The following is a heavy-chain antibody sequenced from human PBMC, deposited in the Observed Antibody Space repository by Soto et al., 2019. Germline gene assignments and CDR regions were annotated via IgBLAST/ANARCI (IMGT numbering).Heavy chain of an antibody. CDR3: ARAYSGRLPRRADYYYAMDV. CDR2: IGSADDP. Sequence: EVQLVESGGGVVQPGGSLRLSCAASGFSFSTYDMHWVRQVSGKGLEWVSAIGSADDPYYLGSVKGRFTISRENAKKSLYLQMNSLRAGVTAVYYCARAYSGRLPRRADYYYAMDVWGLGTTVTVSS. V-gene: IGHV3-13*05. CDR1: GFSFSTYD. J-gene: IGHJ6*02. D-gene: IGHD2-15*01.